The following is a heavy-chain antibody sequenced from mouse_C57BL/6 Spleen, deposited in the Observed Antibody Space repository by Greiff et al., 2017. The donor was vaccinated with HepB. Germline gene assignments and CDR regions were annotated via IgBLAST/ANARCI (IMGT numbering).Heavy chain of an antibody. CDR2: ISSGSSTI. CDR1: GFTFSDYG. J-gene: IGHJ2*01. CDR3: AGGGYYFDY. Sequence: EVKLMESGGGLVKPGGSLKLSCAASGFTFSDYGMHWVRQAPEKGLEWVAYISSGSSTIYYADTVKGRFTISRDNAKTTLFLQMTSLRSEDTAMYYCAGGGYYFDYWGQGTTLTVSS. V-gene: IGHV5-17*01.